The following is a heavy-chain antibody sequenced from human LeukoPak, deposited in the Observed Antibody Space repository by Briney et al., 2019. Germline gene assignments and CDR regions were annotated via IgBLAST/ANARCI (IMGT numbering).Heavy chain of an antibody. Sequence: ASVKVSCKASGDTFTTDYIHWVRQGPGQGPEWMGVSNPSGGSTTNAQKFQGRVTMTRDTSTSTVYMELSSLRSEDTAVYYCARDPGNYDFWSGYWRDKYYFDYWGQGTLVTVSS. D-gene: IGHD3-3*01. CDR3: ARDPGNYDFWSGYWRDKYYFDY. J-gene: IGHJ4*02. CDR1: GDTFTTDY. CDR2: SNPSGGST. V-gene: IGHV1-46*01.